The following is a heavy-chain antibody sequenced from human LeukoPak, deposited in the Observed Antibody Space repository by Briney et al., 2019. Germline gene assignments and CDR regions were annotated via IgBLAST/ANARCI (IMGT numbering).Heavy chain of an antibody. CDR2: ISSSGSTI. J-gene: IGHJ6*02. Sequence: GGSLRLSCAASGFTFSSYEMNWVRQAPGKGLEWVSYISSSGSTIYHADSVKGRFTISRDNAKNSLYLQMNSLRAEDTAVYYCARRRDYYYGMDVWGQGTTVTVSS. CDR3: ARRRDYYYGMDV. CDR1: GFTFSSYE. V-gene: IGHV3-48*03.